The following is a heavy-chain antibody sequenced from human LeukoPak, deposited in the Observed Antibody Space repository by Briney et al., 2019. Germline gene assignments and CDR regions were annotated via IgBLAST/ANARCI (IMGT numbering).Heavy chain of an antibody. CDR1: GFTFSSYA. V-gene: IGHV3-30*04. CDR3: ARDLTYDSSGYYYGLDY. Sequence: GRSLRLSCAASGFTFSSYAMHWARQAPGKGLEWVAVISYDGSNKYYADSVKGRFTISRDNSKNTLYLQMNSLRAEDTAVYYCARDLTYDSSGYYYGLDYWGQGTLVTVSS. D-gene: IGHD3-22*01. J-gene: IGHJ4*02. CDR2: ISYDGSNK.